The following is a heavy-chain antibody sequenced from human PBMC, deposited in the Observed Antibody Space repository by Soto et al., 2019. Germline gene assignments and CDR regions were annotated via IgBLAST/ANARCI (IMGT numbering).Heavy chain of an antibody. J-gene: IGHJ3*02. CDR3: AKGGDFDI. Sequence: QLVESGGGVVQPGRSLRLSCTASGFTFSRYGIYWVRQAPGKGLEWVALITSDGNYISYAESVKGRFTISRDNSKNTLYLQMSSLRIEDTAVYYCAKGGDFDIWGQGTLVTVSS. CDR1: GFTFSRYG. CDR2: ITSDGNYI. V-gene: IGHV3-30*18. D-gene: IGHD2-21*02.